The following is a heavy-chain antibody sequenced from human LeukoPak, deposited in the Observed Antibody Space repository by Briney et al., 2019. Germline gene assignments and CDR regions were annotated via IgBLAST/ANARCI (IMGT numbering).Heavy chain of an antibody. CDR1: GFTFSSYA. V-gene: IGHV3-23*01. D-gene: IGHD3-22*01. CDR2: ISGSGGST. Sequence: GGSLRLSCAASGFTFSSYAMSWVRQAPGKGLEWVSAISGSGGSTYYADSVKGRFTISRDNSKNTLYLQMNSLRAEDTAVYYCAKDELEYYYDSSGYPLIYWGQGTLVTVSS. J-gene: IGHJ4*02. CDR3: AKDELEYYYDSSGYPLIY.